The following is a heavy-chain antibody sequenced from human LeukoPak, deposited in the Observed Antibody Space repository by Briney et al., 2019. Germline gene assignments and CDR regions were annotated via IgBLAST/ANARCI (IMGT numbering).Heavy chain of an antibody. Sequence: GTSLRLSCAASGFTFINYLIHWVRQAPGKGLEWVAVKSYDGREIYYADSVKGRFTISRDNSKNTLYIQMNGLRAEDTAIYYCAREFSRSGSLDHWGQGILVTVSS. V-gene: IGHV3-30*04. J-gene: IGHJ4*02. CDR1: GFTFINYL. D-gene: IGHD1-14*01. CDR3: AREFSRSGSLDH. CDR2: KSYDGREI.